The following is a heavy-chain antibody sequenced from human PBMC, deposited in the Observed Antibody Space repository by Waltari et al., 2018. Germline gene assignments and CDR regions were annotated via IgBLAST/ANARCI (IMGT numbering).Heavy chain of an antibody. D-gene: IGHD3-3*01. Sequence: QVQLQESGPGLVKPSETLSLPCTVSGGSISSSYWSWIRQPAGKGLEGIGRIYTSGSTNYNPSLKSRVTMSVDTSKNQFSLKLSSVTAADTAVYYCARDTTYYDFWSGFGPSDVWGQGTTVTVSS. CDR2: IYTSGST. J-gene: IGHJ6*02. V-gene: IGHV4-4*07. CDR3: ARDTTYYDFWSGFGPSDV. CDR1: GGSISSSY.